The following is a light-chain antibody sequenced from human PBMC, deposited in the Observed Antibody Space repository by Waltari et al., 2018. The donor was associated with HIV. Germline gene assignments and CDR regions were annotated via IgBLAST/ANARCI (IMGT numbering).Light chain of an antibody. CDR3: QVWDSSIWV. V-gene: IGLV3-1*01. CDR1: KLGDKF. Sequence: SYELTQPPSVSVSPGQTASITCSGDKLGDKFVAWYQQKPGQSPVLVIFQDTKRPSGIPDRFAGSNSGNTATLTSGGTQAIDEADYYCQVWDSSIWVFGGGTKLTVL. CDR2: QDT. J-gene: IGLJ3*02.